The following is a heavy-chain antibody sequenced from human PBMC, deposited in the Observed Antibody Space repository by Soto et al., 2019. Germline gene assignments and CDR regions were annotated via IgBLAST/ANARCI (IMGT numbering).Heavy chain of an antibody. CDR3: AKSFGVRGVLYYYYYGMDV. J-gene: IGHJ6*02. CDR2: ISYDGSNK. V-gene: IGHV3-30*18. Sequence: QVQLVESGGGVVQPGRSLRLSCAASGFTFSSYGMHWVRQAPGKGLEWVAVISYDGSNKYYADSVKGRFTISRDNSKXXLXMQMNSLRAEDTAVYYCAKSFGVRGVLYYYYYGMDVWDQGTTVTVSS. D-gene: IGHD3-10*01. CDR1: GFTFSSYG.